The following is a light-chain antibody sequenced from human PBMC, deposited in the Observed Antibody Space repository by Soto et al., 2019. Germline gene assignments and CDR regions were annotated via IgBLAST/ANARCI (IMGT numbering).Light chain of an antibody. CDR1: SSDVGSYNL. V-gene: IGLV2-23*01. CDR2: EGN. CDR3: CSYAGASTVL. J-gene: IGLJ2*01. Sequence: QSALTQPASVSGSPGQSITISCTGTSSDVGSYNLVSWYQQHPGKAPKLIIYEGNKRPSGVSDRFSGSKSGNTASLTISGLQADDEADYHCCSYAGASTVLFGGGIKLTV.